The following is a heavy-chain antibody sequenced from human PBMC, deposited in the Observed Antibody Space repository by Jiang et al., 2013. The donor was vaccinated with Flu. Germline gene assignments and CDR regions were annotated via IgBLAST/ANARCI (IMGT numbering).Heavy chain of an antibody. J-gene: IGHJ4*02. CDR2: IWYDGSKK. CDR1: GFTFNSYG. Sequence: VQLVESGGGVVQPGRSLRLSCAASGFTFNSYGMHWVRQAPGKGLEWVAVIWYDGSKKYYADSVKGRFTISRDNSQNTVYLQMNSLRAEDTAVYYCAKDQATVATVESWGQGT. D-gene: IGHD4-11*01. CDR3: AKDQATVATVES. V-gene: IGHV3-33*03.